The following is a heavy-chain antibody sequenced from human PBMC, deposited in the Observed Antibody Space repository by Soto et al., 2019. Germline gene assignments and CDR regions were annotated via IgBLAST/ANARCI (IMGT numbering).Heavy chain of an antibody. CDR2: INPSGGST. Sequence: GASVKVSCKASGYTFTSYYMHWVRQAPGQGLVWMGIINPSGGSTSYAQKFQGRVTMTRDTSTSTVYMELSSLRSEDTAVYYCARDIQYDILTGPPLYGMDVWGQGTTVTVSS. CDR1: GYTFTSYY. J-gene: IGHJ6*02. V-gene: IGHV1-46*03. D-gene: IGHD3-9*01. CDR3: ARDIQYDILTGPPLYGMDV.